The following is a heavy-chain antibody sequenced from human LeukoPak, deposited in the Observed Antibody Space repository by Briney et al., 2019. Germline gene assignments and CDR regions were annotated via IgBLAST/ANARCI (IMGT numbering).Heavy chain of an antibody. V-gene: IGHV4-59*08. D-gene: IGHD3-10*01. J-gene: IGHJ6*03. CDR1: GDSVSRCY. CDR3: ARHIYGAYYYMDV. CDR2: IYDTADI. Sequence: PSGTLSLPPTVAGDSVSRCYLSWIRRPPAKGLEWFGIIYDTADISYNPSLKGRFTMSVDTAKNQLSLKMSSVTAADTAVYYCARHIYGAYYYMDVWGKGTTVTVSS.